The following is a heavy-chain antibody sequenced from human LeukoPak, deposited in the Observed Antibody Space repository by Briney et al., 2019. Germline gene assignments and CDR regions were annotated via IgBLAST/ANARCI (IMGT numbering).Heavy chain of an antibody. CDR1: GFTFSSYG. V-gene: IGHV3-30*18. CDR2: ISYDGSNK. Sequence: PGRSLRLSCAASGFTFSSYGMHWVRQAPGKGLEWGAVISYDGSNKYYADSVKGRFTISRDNSKNTLYLQMNSLRAEDTAVYYCAKGWDFWSGKYYFDYWGQGTLVTVSS. D-gene: IGHD3-3*01. CDR3: AKGWDFWSGKYYFDY. J-gene: IGHJ4*02.